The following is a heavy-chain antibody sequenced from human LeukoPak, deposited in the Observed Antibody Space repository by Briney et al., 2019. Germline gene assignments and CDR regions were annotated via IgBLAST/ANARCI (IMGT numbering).Heavy chain of an antibody. CDR3: ARVEYYDSSGYYVDY. Sequence: PSQTLSLTCTVSGGSIISGSYYWSWIRQPAGKGLEWIGRIYTSGSTNYNPSLKSRVTISVDTSKNQFSLKLSSVTAADTAVYYCARVEYYDSSGYYVDYWGQGTLVTVSS. J-gene: IGHJ4*02. CDR2: IYTSGST. CDR1: GGSIISGSYY. D-gene: IGHD3-22*01. V-gene: IGHV4-61*02.